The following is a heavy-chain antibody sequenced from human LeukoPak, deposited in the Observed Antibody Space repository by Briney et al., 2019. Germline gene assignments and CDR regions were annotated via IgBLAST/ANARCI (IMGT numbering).Heavy chain of an antibody. J-gene: IGHJ4*02. CDR2: IIPIFGTA. D-gene: IGHD2-21*02. Sequence: GASVKVSCKASGGTFSSYAISWVRQAPGQGLEWMGGIIPIFGTANYAQKFQGRVTITTDESTSTAYMELSSLRSEDTAVYYCAICGGDCYLGYWGRGTLVTVSS. CDR3: AICGGDCYLGY. CDR1: GGTFSSYA. V-gene: IGHV1-69*05.